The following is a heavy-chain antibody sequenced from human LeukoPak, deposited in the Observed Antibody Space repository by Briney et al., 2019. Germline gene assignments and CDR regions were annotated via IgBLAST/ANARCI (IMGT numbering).Heavy chain of an antibody. Sequence: PSETLSLTCGVSGYSIRSGNYWGWLRQPPGKGLEWIGSIYHSGTTYHNSSLKSRVTISVDTSKNQFSLKLNSVTAADTAVYYCARDHDSSFMFDYWGQGALVTVSS. V-gene: IGHV4-38-2*02. CDR2: IYHSGTT. J-gene: IGHJ4*02. CDR1: GYSIRSGNY. D-gene: IGHD3-22*01. CDR3: ARDHDSSFMFDY.